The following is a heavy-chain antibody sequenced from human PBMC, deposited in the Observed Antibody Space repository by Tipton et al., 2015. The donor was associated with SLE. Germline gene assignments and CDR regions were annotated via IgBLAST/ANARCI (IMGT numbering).Heavy chain of an antibody. J-gene: IGHJ4*02. CDR1: GGSFSGYY. D-gene: IGHD3-22*01. Sequence: TLSLTCAVYGGSFSGYYWAWIRQPPGKGLQWIATILYSGSTYYNPSLKSRVTISEDPSKNQFSLKLTSLTAADTAVYFCARIREEGYDASGFYQQMYSFDYWGQGTPVTVSS. CDR2: ILYSGST. V-gene: IGHV4-34*12. CDR3: ARIREEGYDASGFYQQMYSFDY.